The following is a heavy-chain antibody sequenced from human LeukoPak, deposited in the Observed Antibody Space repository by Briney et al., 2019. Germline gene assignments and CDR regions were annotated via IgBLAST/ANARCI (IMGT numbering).Heavy chain of an antibody. Sequence: SVTVSCTASGGTFSSYAISWVRQAPGQGLEWMGGIIPIFGTANYAQKFQGRVTITADESTSTAYMELSSLRSEGTAVYYCASIPTQIGYCSGGSCYPEYFQHCGEGDLVTVSS. V-gene: IGHV1-69*13. CDR1: GGTFSSYA. J-gene: IGHJ1*01. D-gene: IGHD2-15*01. CDR3: ASIPTQIGYCSGGSCYPEYFQH. CDR2: IIPIFGTA.